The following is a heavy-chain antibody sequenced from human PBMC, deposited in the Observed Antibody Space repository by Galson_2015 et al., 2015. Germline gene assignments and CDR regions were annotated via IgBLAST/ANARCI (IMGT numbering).Heavy chain of an antibody. V-gene: IGHV1-24*01. J-gene: IGHJ4*02. Sequence: QSGAEVKKPGESLKISCKVSGYTLTELSMHWVRQAPGKGLEWMGGFDPEDGETIYAQKFQGRVTMTEDTSTDTAYMELSSLRSEDTAVYYCATIGLVPAARNTDYWGQGTLVTVSS. CDR3: ATIGLVPAARNTDY. D-gene: IGHD2-2*01. CDR2: FDPEDGET. CDR1: GYTLTELS.